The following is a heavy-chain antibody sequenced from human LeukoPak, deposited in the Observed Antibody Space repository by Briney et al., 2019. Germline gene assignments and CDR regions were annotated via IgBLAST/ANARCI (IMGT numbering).Heavy chain of an antibody. J-gene: IGHJ3*02. CDR3: ASLRDYSSAFDI. CDR2: IYYSGST. D-gene: IGHD2-21*01. Sequence: SETLSLTCTVSGCSISSYYWSWIRQPPGKGLEWIGYIYYSGSTNYNPSLKSRVTISVDTSKNQFPRKLSSVAAADTAVYYCASLRDYSSAFDIWGQGTMVTVSS. CDR1: GCSISSYY. V-gene: IGHV4-59*01.